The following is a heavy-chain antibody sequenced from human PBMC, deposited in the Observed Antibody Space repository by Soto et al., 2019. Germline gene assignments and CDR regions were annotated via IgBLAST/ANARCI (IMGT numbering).Heavy chain of an antibody. J-gene: IGHJ4*02. CDR3: TRVLGGSGGPSFDY. CDR2: INHSGST. CDR1: VGSFSGYY. Sequence: QVQLQQWGAGLLKPSETLSLTCAVYVGSFSGYYWSWIRQPPGKGLEWIGEINHSGSTNYNPSLKSRVTISVDTSKNQFSLKLSSVTAADTAVYYCTRVLGGSGGPSFDYWGQGTLVTLSS. D-gene: IGHD3-10*01. V-gene: IGHV4-34*01.